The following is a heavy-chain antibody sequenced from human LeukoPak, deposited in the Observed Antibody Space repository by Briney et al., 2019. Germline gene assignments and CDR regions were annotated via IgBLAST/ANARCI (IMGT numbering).Heavy chain of an antibody. V-gene: IGHV4-34*01. CDR3: ARGRKQWLVPCPPFDY. Sequence: KPSETLSLTCAVYGGSFSGYYWSWIRQPPGKGLEWIGEINHSGSTNYNPSLKSRVTISVDTSKNQFSLKLSSVTAADTAVYYCARGRKQWLVPCPPFDYWGQGTLVTVSS. CDR1: GGSFSGYY. CDR2: INHSGST. J-gene: IGHJ4*02. D-gene: IGHD6-19*01.